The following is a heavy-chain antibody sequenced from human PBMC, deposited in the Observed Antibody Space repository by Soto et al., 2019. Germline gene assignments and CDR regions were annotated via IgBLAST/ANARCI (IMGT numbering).Heavy chain of an antibody. Sequence: SVKVSCKASGGTFSSYAISWVRQAPGQGLEWMGGIIPIFGTANYAQKFQGRVTITADKSTSTAYMELSSLRSEDTAVYYCAIVLRFLEWSYYGMDVWGQGTTVTVSS. D-gene: IGHD3-3*01. CDR3: AIVLRFLEWSYYGMDV. J-gene: IGHJ6*02. V-gene: IGHV1-69*06. CDR1: GGTFSSYA. CDR2: IIPIFGTA.